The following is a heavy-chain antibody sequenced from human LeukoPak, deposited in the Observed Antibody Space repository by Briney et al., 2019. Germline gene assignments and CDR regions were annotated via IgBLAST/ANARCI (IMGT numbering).Heavy chain of an antibody. CDR3: AKDLRIVVVVEY. J-gene: IGHJ4*02. CDR1: KFTVSSKY. D-gene: IGHD2-15*01. Sequence: GGSLRLSCAASKFTVSSKYMSWVRQAPGKGLEWVSVIYSGGSTHYADSVKGRFTISRDNSKNTLYLQMNSLRAEDTAVYYCAKDLRIVVVVEYWGQGTLVTVSS. V-gene: IGHV3-66*01. CDR2: IYSGGST.